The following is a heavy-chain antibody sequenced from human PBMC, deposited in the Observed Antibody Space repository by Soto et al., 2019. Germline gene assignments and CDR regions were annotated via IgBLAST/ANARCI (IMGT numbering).Heavy chain of an antibody. CDR1: GFTFSSYG. V-gene: IGHV3-30*18. CDR2: ISYDGSNK. CDR3: ANVFGELLL. Sequence: GGSLRLSCAASGFTFSSYGMHWVRQAPGKGLEWVAVISYDGSNKYYADSVKGRFTISRDNSKNTLYLQMNSLRAEDTAVYYCANVFGELLLWGQGTLVTVSS. J-gene: IGHJ4*02. D-gene: IGHD3-10*01.